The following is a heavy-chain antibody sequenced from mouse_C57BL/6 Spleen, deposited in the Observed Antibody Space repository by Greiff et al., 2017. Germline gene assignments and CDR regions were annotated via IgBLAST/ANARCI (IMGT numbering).Heavy chain of an antibody. V-gene: IGHV1-61*01. CDR2: IYPSDSET. D-gene: IGHD3-3*01. CDR1: GYTFTSYW. CDR3: AGAGLGLRDFDY. J-gene: IGHJ2*01. Sequence: QVQLQQPGAELVRPGSSVKLSCKASGYTFTSYWMDWVKQRPGQGLEWIGNIYPSDSETHYNQKFKDKATLTVDKSSSTAYMELRSLTSEDSAVYFCAGAGLGLRDFDYWGQGTTLTVSS.